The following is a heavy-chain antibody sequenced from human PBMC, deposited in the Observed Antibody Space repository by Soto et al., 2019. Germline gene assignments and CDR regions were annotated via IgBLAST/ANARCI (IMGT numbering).Heavy chain of an antibody. CDR1: GGSVSSGSYY. D-gene: IGHD3-3*01. V-gene: IGHV4-61*01. J-gene: IGHJ6*02. Sequence: SETLSLTCTVSGGSVSSGSYYWSWIRQPPGKGLEWIGYIYYSGSTYYNPSLKSRVTISVDTSKNQFSLKLSSVTAADTAVYYCASFWSDYYYGMDVWGQGTTVTVSS. CDR3: ASFWSDYYYGMDV. CDR2: IYYSGST.